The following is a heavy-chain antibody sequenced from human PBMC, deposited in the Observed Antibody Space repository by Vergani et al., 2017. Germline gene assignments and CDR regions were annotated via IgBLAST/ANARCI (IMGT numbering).Heavy chain of an antibody. CDR1: GYTFTNFY. V-gene: IGHV1-46*01. J-gene: IGHJ4*02. CDR3: ARHPPYVPGIAVAGTQGDY. Sequence: QVQLVQSGAEVKKPGASLKVSCKASGYTFTNFYMNWVRQAPGQGLEWMGIINPSGGSTSYAPKFQGRLTVTRDTSTSTVYMELSSLRSDDTAVYYCARHPPYVPGIAVAGTQGDYWGQGTLVTVSS. D-gene: IGHD6-19*01. CDR2: INPSGGST.